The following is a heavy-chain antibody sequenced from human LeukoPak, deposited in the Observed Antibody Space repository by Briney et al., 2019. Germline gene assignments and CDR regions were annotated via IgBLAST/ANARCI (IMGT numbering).Heavy chain of an antibody. CDR3: ARGGSYCGGDCYVDY. CDR1: GGSFSSYY. Sequence: PSETLSLTCAVSGGSFSSYYWSWIRQPPGKGLEWIGEINHSGSTNYNPSLKSRVTISVDTSKNQFSLRLSSVTAADTAVYYCARGGSYCGGDCYVDYWGQGTLVTVSS. D-gene: IGHD2-21*02. J-gene: IGHJ4*02. CDR2: INHSGST. V-gene: IGHV4-34*01.